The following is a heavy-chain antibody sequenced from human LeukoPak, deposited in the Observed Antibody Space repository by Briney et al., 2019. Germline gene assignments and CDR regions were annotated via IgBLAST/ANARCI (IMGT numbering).Heavy chain of an antibody. J-gene: IGHJ6*02. CDR2: INHSGST. Sequence: SETLSLTCAVYGGSFSGYYWSWIRQPPWKGLEWIGEINHSGSTNYNPSLKSRVTISVDTSKNQFSLKLSSVTAADTAVHYCARGPVVVAATPYYYYGMDVWGQGTTVTVSS. CDR3: ARGPVVVAATPYYYYGMDV. D-gene: IGHD2-15*01. V-gene: IGHV4-34*01. CDR1: GGSFSGYY.